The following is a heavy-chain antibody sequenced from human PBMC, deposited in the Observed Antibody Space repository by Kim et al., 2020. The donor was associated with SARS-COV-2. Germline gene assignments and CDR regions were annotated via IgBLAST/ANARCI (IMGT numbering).Heavy chain of an antibody. CDR3: ARDSYRYYDSSGYKQFDY. J-gene: IGHJ4*02. CDR1: GDTFSSYA. V-gene: IGHV1-69*13. D-gene: IGHD3-22*01. Sequence: SVKVSCKASGDTFSSYAISWVRQAPGQGLEWMGGIIPIFGTANYAQKFQGRVTITADESTSTAYMELSSLRSEDTAVYYCARDSYRYYDSSGYKQFDYWGQGTLVTVSS. CDR2: IIPIFGTA.